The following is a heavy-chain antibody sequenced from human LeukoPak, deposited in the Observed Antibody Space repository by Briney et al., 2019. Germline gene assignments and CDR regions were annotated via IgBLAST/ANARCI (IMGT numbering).Heavy chain of an antibody. CDR1: GYTFTSYG. D-gene: IGHD3-10*01. J-gene: IGHJ5*02. Sequence: GASVTVSCKASGYTFTSYGISWVRQAPGQGLEWMGWISAYNGNTNYAQKLQGRVTMTTDTSTSTAYMELRSLRSDDTAVYYCARGDVVRGVIINDNWFDTGGQGTLVTVSS. CDR2: ISAYNGNT. V-gene: IGHV1-18*01. CDR3: ARGDVVRGVIINDNWFDT.